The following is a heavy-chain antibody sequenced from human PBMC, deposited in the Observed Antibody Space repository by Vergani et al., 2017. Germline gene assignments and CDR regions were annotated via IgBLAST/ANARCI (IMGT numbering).Heavy chain of an antibody. J-gene: IGHJ3*02. D-gene: IGHD3-22*01. CDR1: GFTFSSYG. CDR2: IWYDGSNK. CDR3: AREEVMIVVVKAFDI. Sequence: QVQLVESGGGVVQPGRSLRLSCAASGFTFSSYGMHWVRQAPGKGLEWVAVIWYDGSNKYYADSVKGRFTISRDNSKNTLYLQMNSLRAEDTAVYYCAREEVMIVVVKAFDIWGQGTMVTVSS. V-gene: IGHV3-33*01.